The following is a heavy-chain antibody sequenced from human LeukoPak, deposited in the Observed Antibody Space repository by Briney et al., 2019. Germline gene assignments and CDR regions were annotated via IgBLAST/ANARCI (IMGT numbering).Heavy chain of an antibody. CDR3: ARGPRYYGWFDP. CDR1: GGSISSGDDY. CDR2: IYYSGST. V-gene: IGHV4-30-4*01. Sequence: SETLSLTCTVSGGSISSGDDYWSWVRQPPGKGLEWIGYIYYSGSTYYNPSLKSRVTISVDPSKNQFSLKLSSVTAADTAVYYCARGPRYYGWFDPWGQGTLVTVSS. D-gene: IGHD2/OR15-2a*01. J-gene: IGHJ5*02.